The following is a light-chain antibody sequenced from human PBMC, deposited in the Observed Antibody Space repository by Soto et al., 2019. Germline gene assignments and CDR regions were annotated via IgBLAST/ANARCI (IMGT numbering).Light chain of an antibody. CDR3: QQYASSPLT. V-gene: IGKV3-20*01. CDR1: QSVSSND. Sequence: EIVLTQSPGTLHLSPGERGTLSCRASQSVSSNDLAWYQQKPGQAPRILLYGASNRATAIPDRFSGSGSGTDFTLNISRLEPEDFAVDYCQQYASSPLTFGGGTKVEIK. CDR2: GAS. J-gene: IGKJ4*01.